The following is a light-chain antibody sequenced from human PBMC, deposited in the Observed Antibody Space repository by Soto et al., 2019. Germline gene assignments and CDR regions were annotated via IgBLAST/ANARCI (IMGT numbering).Light chain of an antibody. CDR1: SSDVGSSNL. V-gene: IGLV2-23*01. CDR2: EGS. J-gene: IGLJ3*02. CDR3: CSYAGSSIWV. Sequence: QSALTQPASVSGSPGQSITISCTGTSSDVGSSNLVSWYQQHPGKAPKLMIYEGSKRPSGVSDRFSGSKTGNTASLTISGLQAEDEGDYYCCSYAGSSIWVFGGGTKLTVL.